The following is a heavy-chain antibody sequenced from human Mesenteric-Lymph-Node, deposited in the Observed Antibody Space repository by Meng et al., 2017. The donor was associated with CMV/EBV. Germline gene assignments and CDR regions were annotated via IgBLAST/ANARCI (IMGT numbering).Heavy chain of an antibody. D-gene: IGHD3-3*01. J-gene: IGHJ6*02. CDR3: AKDLSPYDFWSGYYYYYGMDV. V-gene: IGHV3-30*02. CDR2: IRYDGSNK. Sequence: GESLKISCAASGFTFSSYGMHWVRQAPGKGLEWVVFIRYDGSNKYYADSVKGRFTISRDNSKNTLYLQMNSLRAEDTAVYYCAKDLSPYDFWSGYYYYYGMDVWGQGTTVTVSS. CDR1: GFTFSSYG.